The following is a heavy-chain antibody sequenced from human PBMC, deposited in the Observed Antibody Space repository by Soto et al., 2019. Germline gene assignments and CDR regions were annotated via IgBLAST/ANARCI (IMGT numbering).Heavy chain of an antibody. CDR1: NASISSRKW. Sequence: QVQLQESGPGLVKPSGTLSLTCTVSNASISSRKWWTWVRQTPGKDLEWIGEIYHSGSINHNPSLKSRVTMSVDKSNNQFSLKMTSVSAADTAVYYCASKFGELLADAFDIWGQGTVVTVSS. D-gene: IGHD3-10*01. CDR3: ASKFGELLADAFDI. J-gene: IGHJ3*02. V-gene: IGHV4-4*02. CDR2: IYHSGSI.